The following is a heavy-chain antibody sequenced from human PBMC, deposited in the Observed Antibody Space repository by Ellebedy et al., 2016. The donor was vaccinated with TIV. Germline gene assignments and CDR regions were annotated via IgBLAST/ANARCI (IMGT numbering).Heavy chain of an antibody. CDR1: GYTLTELS. V-gene: IGHV1-24*01. Sequence: AASVKVSCKVSGYTLTELSMHWVRQPPGKGLEWMGGFDPEDGETIYEQKSQGRVTMTEDTPTDPAYMELGSLRSEEPAVYYGATVYGSGWGDYWGQGTLVTVSS. CDR3: ATVYGSGWGDY. J-gene: IGHJ4*02. D-gene: IGHD3-10*01. CDR2: FDPEDGET.